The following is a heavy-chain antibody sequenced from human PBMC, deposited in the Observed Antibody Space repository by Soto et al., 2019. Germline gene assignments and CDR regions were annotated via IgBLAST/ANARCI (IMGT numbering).Heavy chain of an antibody. Sequence: ITLIVSGPTVVRPTETLTLTCRFSGFSLTTSGVGVGWIRQSPGKAPEWHGLIYCDDDKRYSTSLKSRLTITKDTSKNQVFLTVSDLDPTDTATYYCAHIVLRTVVGFVTTTAIYFDFWGQGTPVAVSS. J-gene: IGHJ4*02. CDR3: AHIVLRTVVGFVTTTAIYFDF. D-gene: IGHD3-3*01. CDR2: IYCDDDK. V-gene: IGHV2-5*02. CDR1: GFSLTTSGVG.